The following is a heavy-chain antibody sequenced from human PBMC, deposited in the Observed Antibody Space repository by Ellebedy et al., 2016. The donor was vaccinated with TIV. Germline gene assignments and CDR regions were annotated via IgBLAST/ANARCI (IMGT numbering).Heavy chain of an antibody. CDR1: GFMFEDFG. CDR2: INWNGDST. CDR3: ARDGLDEYGDYERFDY. J-gene: IGHJ4*02. Sequence: PGGSLRLSCAASGFMFEDFGMGRVRQVPGKGLEWVSGINWNGDSTDYAGSVKGRFTISRDNAKNSLYLEMNSLRAEDTALYYCARDGLDEYGDYERFDYWGQGTLVTVSS. V-gene: IGHV3-20*04. D-gene: IGHD4-17*01.